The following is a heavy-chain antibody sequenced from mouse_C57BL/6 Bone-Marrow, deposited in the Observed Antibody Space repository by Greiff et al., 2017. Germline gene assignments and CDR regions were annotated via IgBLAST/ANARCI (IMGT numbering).Heavy chain of an antibody. J-gene: IGHJ2*01. Sequence: EVMLVESGGDLVKPGGSLKLSCAASGFTFSSYGMSWVRQTPDKRLEWVATISSGGSYTYYPDTVKGRFTISRDNAKNTLYLQMRSLKSEDTAMYYCARHWLLCSCDYWGQGTTLTVSS. V-gene: IGHV5-6*01. CDR2: ISSGGSYT. D-gene: IGHD2-1*01. CDR3: ARHWLLCSCDY. CDR1: GFTFSSYG.